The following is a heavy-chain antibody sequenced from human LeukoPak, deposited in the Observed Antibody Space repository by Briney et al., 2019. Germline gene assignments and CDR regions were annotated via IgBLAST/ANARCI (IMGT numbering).Heavy chain of an antibody. Sequence: SETLSLTCAVYGGSFSGYYWTLIRQPPGKGLEWIGEINHSGSTNYNPSLKSRVTTSVDTSKNQFSLKLSSVTAADTAVHYCARGQRSSWYLRGRYNWFDPWGQGTLVTVSS. CDR1: GGSFSGYY. D-gene: IGHD6-13*01. J-gene: IGHJ5*02. V-gene: IGHV4-34*01. CDR2: INHSGST. CDR3: ARGQRSSWYLRGRYNWFDP.